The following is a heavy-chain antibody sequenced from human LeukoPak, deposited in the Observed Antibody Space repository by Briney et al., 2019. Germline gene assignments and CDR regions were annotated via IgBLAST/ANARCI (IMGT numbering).Heavy chain of an antibody. Sequence: PGGSLRLSCAASGFTFSSYGMHWVRQAPGKGLEWVAFIRYDGSNKYYADSVKGGFTISRDNSKKTLYMQMTTLRAEDTAVYYCAKECQYYYRSGLGFYYWGQRTLVSVSS. CDR2: IRYDGSNK. J-gene: IGHJ4*02. CDR3: AKECQYYYRSGLGFYY. CDR1: GFTFSSYG. D-gene: IGHD3-10*01. V-gene: IGHV3-30*02.